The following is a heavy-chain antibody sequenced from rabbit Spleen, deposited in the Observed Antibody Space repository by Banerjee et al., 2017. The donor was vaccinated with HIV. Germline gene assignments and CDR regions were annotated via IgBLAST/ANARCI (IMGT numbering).Heavy chain of an antibody. CDR2: INASTGKP. D-gene: IGHD4-1*01. J-gene: IGHJ4*01. CDR1: GIDFSRGYD. Sequence: QQLVESGGGLVKPGASLTLTCKASGIDFSRGYDMCWVRLAPGKGLEWIACINASTGKPVYATWAKGRFTISRTSSTTVTLRMTSLTAADRATYFCARGAGASGWGYDLWGQGTLVTVS. V-gene: IGHV1S40*01. CDR3: ARGAGASGWGYDL.